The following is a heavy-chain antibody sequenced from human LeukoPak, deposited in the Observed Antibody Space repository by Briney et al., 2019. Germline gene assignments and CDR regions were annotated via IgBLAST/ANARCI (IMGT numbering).Heavy chain of an antibody. V-gene: IGHV1-18*01. J-gene: IGHJ4*02. CDR2: ISAYNGNT. D-gene: IGHD6-19*01. Sequence: ASVKVSCKASGYTFTSYGISWVRQAPGPGLEWMGWISAYNGNTNYAQKVQGRVTMTTDTSTSTDYMDLRSLRSDDTAVYYCAREYSSGSYFDYWGQGTLVTVSS. CDR1: GYTFTSYG. CDR3: AREYSSGSYFDY.